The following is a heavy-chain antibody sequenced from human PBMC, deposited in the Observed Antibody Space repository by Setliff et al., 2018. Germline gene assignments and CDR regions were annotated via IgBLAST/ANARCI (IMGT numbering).Heavy chain of an antibody. J-gene: IGHJ6*03. CDR3: AGMSGFQYIDV. D-gene: IGHD3-3*01. Sequence: SETLSLTCTVSPGSISRHYWSWFRQAPGKGLEWIGYRHDNGERDYNPSLGSRVTISVDTSKNQFSLMLTSVTAADTAIYYCAGMSGFQYIDVWGKGTTVTVSS. V-gene: IGHV4-59*11. CDR1: PGSISRHY. CDR2: RHDNGER.